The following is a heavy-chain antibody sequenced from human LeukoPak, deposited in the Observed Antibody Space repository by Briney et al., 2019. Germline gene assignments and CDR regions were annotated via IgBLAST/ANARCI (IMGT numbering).Heavy chain of an antibody. D-gene: IGHD6-13*01. V-gene: IGHV3-74*01. CDR2: INSDGSST. CDR3: ARVDSSSWSPFDY. J-gene: IGHJ4*02. CDR1: GFTFSSYW. Sequence: GGPLRLSCAASGFTFSSYWMHWVRQAPGKGLVWVSRINSDGSSTSYADSVKGRFTISRDNAKNTLYLQMNSLRAEDTAVYYCARVDSSSWSPFDYWGQETLVTVSS.